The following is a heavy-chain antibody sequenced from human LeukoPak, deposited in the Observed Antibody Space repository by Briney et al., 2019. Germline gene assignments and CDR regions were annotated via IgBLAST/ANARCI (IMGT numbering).Heavy chain of an antibody. CDR2: IYYSGST. CDR3: ARHFNYGDYNFDY. V-gene: IGHV4-61*05. Sequence: SETLSLTCTVSGGSISSSSYYWGWIRQPPGKGLEWIGYIYYSGSTNYNPSLKSRVTISVDTSKNQFSLKLSSVTAADTAVYYCARHFNYGDYNFDYWGQGTLVTVSS. CDR1: GGSISSSSYY. J-gene: IGHJ4*02. D-gene: IGHD4-17*01.